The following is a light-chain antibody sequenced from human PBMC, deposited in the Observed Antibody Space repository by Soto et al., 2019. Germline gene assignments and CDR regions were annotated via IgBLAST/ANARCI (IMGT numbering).Light chain of an antibody. J-gene: IGKJ2*01. Sequence: EIVMTRSPATLSVSPGERATPSCRTSQSVSSNLAWYQQKPGQAPRLLVYGASIRATGIPARFSGSGSGTEFTLTISNLQSEDFAVYYCQQYNNWPPYTLGQGTKLEIK. CDR1: QSVSSN. CDR3: QQYNNWPPYT. CDR2: GAS. V-gene: IGKV3D-15*03.